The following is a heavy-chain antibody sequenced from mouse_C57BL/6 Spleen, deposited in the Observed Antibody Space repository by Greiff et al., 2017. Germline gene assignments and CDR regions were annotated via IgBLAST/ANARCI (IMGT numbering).Heavy chain of an antibody. CDR3: ARSYYDYYAIDY. CDR1: GYTFTDYY. CDR2: ISPNNGGT. V-gene: IGHV1-26*01. D-gene: IGHD2-1*01. Sequence: EVKLQQSGPELVKPGASVKISCKASGYTFTDYYMNWVKQSPGKSLEWIGEISPNNGGTSYNQKFKGKATLTVDKSSSTAYMELRSLTADDSAVYYCARSYYDYYAIDYWGQGTSVTVSA. J-gene: IGHJ4*01.